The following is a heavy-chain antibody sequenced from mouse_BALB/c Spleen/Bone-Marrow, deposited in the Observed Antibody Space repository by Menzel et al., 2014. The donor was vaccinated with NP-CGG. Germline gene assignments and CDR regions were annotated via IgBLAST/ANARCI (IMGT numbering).Heavy chain of an antibody. J-gene: IGHJ2*01. Sequence: VQLLQSGAELVRPGTSVKVSCKASGYAFTAYLMEWLKQRPGQGLEWIGVINPGSGSTNYNEKFKDKATLTVDKSSSTAYMQLNSLTADDSTVYFCERYVGFFDYWGQGTILTVSS. CDR1: GYAFTAYL. D-gene: IGHD2-3*01. V-gene: IGHV1-54*01. CDR2: INPGSGST. CDR3: ERYVGFFDY.